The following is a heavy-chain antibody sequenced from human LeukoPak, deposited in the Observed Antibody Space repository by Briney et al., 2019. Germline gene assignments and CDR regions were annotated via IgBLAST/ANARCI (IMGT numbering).Heavy chain of an antibody. CDR3: AKGLTFYGSGSYRFDY. Sequence: GGSLRLSCAASGFTFSSYAMSWVRQAPGKGLEWVSAISGSGGSTYYADSVKGRLTISRDNSKNTLYLQMNSLRAEDTAVYYCAKGLTFYGSGSYRFDYWGQGTLVTVSS. D-gene: IGHD3-10*01. CDR1: GFTFSSYA. CDR2: ISGSGGST. J-gene: IGHJ4*02. V-gene: IGHV3-23*01.